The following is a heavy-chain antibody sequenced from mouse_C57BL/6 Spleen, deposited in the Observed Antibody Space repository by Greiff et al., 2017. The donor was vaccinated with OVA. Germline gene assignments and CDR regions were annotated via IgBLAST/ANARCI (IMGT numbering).Heavy chain of an antibody. CDR3: ARRRYYYGSSYFDY. D-gene: IGHD1-1*01. J-gene: IGHJ2*01. CDR1: GYTFTDYY. Sequence: EVQLQQSGPELVKPGASVKISCKASGYTFTDYYMNWVKQSHGKSLEWIGDINPNNGGTSYNQKFKGKATLTVDKSSSTAYMELRSLTSEDSAVYYCARRRYYYGSSYFDYWGQGTTLTVSS. CDR2: INPNNGGT. V-gene: IGHV1-26*01.